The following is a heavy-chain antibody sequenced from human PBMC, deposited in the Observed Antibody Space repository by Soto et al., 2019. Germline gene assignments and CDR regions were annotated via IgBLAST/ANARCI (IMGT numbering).Heavy chain of an antibody. V-gene: IGHV3-30-3*01. CDR2: ISYDGSNK. CDR1: GFTFSSYA. CDR3: ARGALDYCSGGSCYSTPEGIRFDY. J-gene: IGHJ4*02. Sequence: GGSLRLSCAASGFTFSSYAMHWVRQAPGKGLEWVAVISYDGSNKYYADSVKGRFTSSRDNSKNTLYLQMNSLRAEDTAVYYCARGALDYCSGGSCYSTPEGIRFDYWGQGTLVTVSS. D-gene: IGHD2-15*01.